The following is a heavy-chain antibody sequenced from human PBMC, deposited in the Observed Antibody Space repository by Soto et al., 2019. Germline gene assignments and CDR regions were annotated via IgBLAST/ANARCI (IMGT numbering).Heavy chain of an antibody. CDR3: ARGDYHDNSGNYALDY. J-gene: IGHJ4*02. CDR1: GASYSSLH. CDR2: INHSARI. D-gene: IGHD3-22*01. V-gene: IGHV4-34*01. Sequence: PSETLSLTCAVYGASYSSLHWSWIRQTPGKGLEWIGQINHSARINYNPSLKSRVTISVDTSNNQFSLKLSSVTAADTGIYYCARGDYHDNSGNYALDYWGQGTLVTVSS.